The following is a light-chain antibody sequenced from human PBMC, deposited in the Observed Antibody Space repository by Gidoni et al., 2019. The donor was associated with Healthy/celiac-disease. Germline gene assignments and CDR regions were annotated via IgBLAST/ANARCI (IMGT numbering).Light chain of an antibody. CDR1: QDISNY. CDR2: VAS. J-gene: IGKJ5*01. Sequence: DIQMTQSPSSLSASVGDRVTITCQASQDISNYVNWYQQKPGKAPKLLIYVASNLETGVPSRFSGGGSGTDFTFTISSLQPEDIATYYCQQYDNLPITFXQXTRLEIK. V-gene: IGKV1-33*01. CDR3: QQYDNLPIT.